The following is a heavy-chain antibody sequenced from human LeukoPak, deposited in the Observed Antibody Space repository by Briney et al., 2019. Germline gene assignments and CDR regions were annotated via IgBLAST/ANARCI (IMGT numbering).Heavy chain of an antibody. CDR3: ARSPGGNARTWLDY. CDR1: GYTFTNYA. CDR2: TNVATGNT. J-gene: IGHJ4*02. V-gene: IGHV1-3*01. D-gene: IGHD4-23*01. Sequence: GASVKVSCKSSGYTFTNYALHWVRQAPGQRLEWMGWTNVATGNTKFSQNFQGRLTITIDTSASTGYMELSSLTSDDTAVYYCARSPGGNARTWLDYWGQGTLVTVSS.